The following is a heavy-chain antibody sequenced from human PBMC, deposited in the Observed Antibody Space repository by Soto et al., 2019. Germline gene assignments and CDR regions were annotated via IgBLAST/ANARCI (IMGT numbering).Heavy chain of an antibody. V-gene: IGHV1-3*01. Sequence: QVQLVQSGAEVRKPGASVKISCKASGYTLTTFTGYAVHWVRQAPGQRLEWMGWIDAGNGRTKYSQNSQGRFTITRDTSATTINMELSSLRSEDTAVYYCARGRWTQTTADYYLDYWGQGTLVTVSA. J-gene: IGHJ4*02. CDR1: GYTLTTFTGYA. CDR2: IDAGNGRT. CDR3: ARGRWTQTTADYYLDY. D-gene: IGHD1-1*01.